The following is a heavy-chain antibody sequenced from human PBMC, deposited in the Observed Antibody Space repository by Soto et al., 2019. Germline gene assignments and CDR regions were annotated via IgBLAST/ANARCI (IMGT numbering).Heavy chain of an antibody. J-gene: IGHJ6*02. D-gene: IGHD1-26*01. Sequence: SVKVSCKASGFTFTSSAVQWVRQARGQRLEWMGWIVVGSGNTNYAQKFQERVTITRDMSTSTAYMELSSLRSEDTAVYYCAADGIVGATSLYYYYGMDVWGQGTTVTVSS. CDR2: IVVGSGNT. CDR3: AADGIVGATSLYYYYGMDV. V-gene: IGHV1-58*01. CDR1: GFTFTSSA.